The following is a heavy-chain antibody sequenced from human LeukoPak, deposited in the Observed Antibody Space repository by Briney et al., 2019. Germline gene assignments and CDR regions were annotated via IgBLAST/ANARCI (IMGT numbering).Heavy chain of an antibody. CDR1: GFTFSSYA. CDR2: ISGSGGST. J-gene: IGHJ4*02. D-gene: IGHD3-10*01. V-gene: IGHV3-23*01. Sequence: PGGSLRLSCAASGFTFSSYAMSWVRQAPGKGREWVSAISGSGGSTYYADSVKGRFTISRDNSKNALYLQMNSLRAEDTAVYYCAKHRTYYYGSGSYLYFDYWGQGTLVTVSS. CDR3: AKHRTYYYGSGSYLYFDY.